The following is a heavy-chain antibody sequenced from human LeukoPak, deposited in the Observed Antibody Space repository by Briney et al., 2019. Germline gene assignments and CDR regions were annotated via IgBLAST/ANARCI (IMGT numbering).Heavy chain of an antibody. CDR3: AKDLPGRRITMVRGVDDAFDI. V-gene: IGHV3-23*01. J-gene: IGHJ3*02. Sequence: GGSLRLSCAASGFTFSSYAMSWVRQAPGKGLEWVSAISRSGDSTYYADSVKGRFTISRDNSKNTLYLQMNSLRAEDTAVYYCAKDLPGRRITMVRGVDDAFDIWGQGTMVTVSS. CDR1: GFTFSSYA. CDR2: ISRSGDST. D-gene: IGHD3-10*01.